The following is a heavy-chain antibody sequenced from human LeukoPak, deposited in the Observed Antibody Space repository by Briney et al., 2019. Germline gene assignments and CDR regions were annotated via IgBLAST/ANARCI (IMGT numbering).Heavy chain of an antibody. CDR2: IYPGDSDT. V-gene: IGHV5-51*01. CDR3: APYSGIAAAGDSSYYGMTA. CDR1: GYRFTSYW. Sequence: GESLQISCKGSGYRFTSYWIGWVRQLPGKGLEWMGIIYPGDSDTRYSPSFQGQVTISADKSISTAYLQWSSLKAADTAMYYCAPYSGIAAAGDSSYYGMTAGGQGPTSPVS. J-gene: IGHJ6*02. D-gene: IGHD6-13*01.